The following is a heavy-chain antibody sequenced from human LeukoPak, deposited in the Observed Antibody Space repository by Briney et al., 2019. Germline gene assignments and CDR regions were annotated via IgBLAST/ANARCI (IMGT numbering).Heavy chain of an antibody. D-gene: IGHD3-22*01. CDR3: VRLRRNSDRSGYYYYYDY. V-gene: IGHV3-21*01. CDR1: GYTFSDFS. J-gene: IGHJ4*02. Sequence: GGSLRLSCAASGYTFSDFSVNWVRQAPGKGLEWVSSISVRSNYRYYADSVRGRFTISRDDARDSLFLQMNSLRDEDTAVYFCVRLRRNSDRSGYYYYYDYWGQGTLVTVSS. CDR2: ISVRSNYR.